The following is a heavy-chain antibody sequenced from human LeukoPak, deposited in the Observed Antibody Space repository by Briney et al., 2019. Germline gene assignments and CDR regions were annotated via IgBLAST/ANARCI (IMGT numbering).Heavy chain of an antibody. CDR1: GFTFSDHY. J-gene: IGHJ4*02. Sequence: GGSLRLSCAASGFTFSDHYMIWLRQAPGKGLEAISYISHNGETKYYADSVKGRLSISRDNAKGSLYLQMNSLRVEDTAVYYCARDRHGYFDYWGQGTLVTVSS. D-gene: IGHD6-13*01. CDR2: ISHNGETK. CDR3: ARDRHGYFDY. V-gene: IGHV3-11*01.